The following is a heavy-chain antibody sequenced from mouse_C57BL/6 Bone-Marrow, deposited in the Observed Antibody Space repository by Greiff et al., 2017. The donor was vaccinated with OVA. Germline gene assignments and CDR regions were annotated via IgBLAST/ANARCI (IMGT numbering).Heavy chain of an antibody. D-gene: IGHD2-3*01. CDR2: ISNLAYSI. CDR3: ARLLIYDGYGFAY. Sequence: EVKLMESGGGLVQPGGSLKLSCAASGFTFSDYGMAWVRQAPRKGPEWVAFISNLAYSIYYADTVTGRFTISRENAKNTLDLEMSSLRSEDTAMYYCARLLIYDGYGFAYWGQGTLVTVSA. CDR1: GFTFSDYG. V-gene: IGHV5-15*01. J-gene: IGHJ3*01.